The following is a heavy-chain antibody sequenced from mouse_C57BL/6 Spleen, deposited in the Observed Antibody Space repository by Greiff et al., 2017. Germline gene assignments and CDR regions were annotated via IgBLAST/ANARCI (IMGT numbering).Heavy chain of an antibody. Sequence: VHVKQSVAELVRPGASVKLSCTASGFNIKNTYMHWVKQRPEQGLEWIGRIDPANGNTKYAPKFQGKATITADTSSNPAYLQLSSLTSEDTAIYYCAKTGTRYYYAMDYWGQGTSVTVSS. J-gene: IGHJ4*01. V-gene: IGHV14-3*01. D-gene: IGHD4-1*01. CDR3: AKTGTRYYYAMDY. CDR2: IDPANGNT. CDR1: GFNIKNTY.